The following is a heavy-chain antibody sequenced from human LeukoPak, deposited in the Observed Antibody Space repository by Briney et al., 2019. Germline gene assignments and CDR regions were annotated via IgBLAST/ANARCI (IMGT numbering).Heavy chain of an antibody. Sequence: PSGTLALTFTVSGGSISSSSYYLGWLRQPPGKGLGWIGSIYYSGRTYYNPSLKSRVTISVDKSKNRLYLQLNSVTPEDTAVYYCARSLELPIINYFDYWGQGILVTVSS. CDR2: IYYSGRT. CDR1: GGSISSSSYY. CDR3: ARSLELPIINYFDY. D-gene: IGHD1-26*01. J-gene: IGHJ4*02. V-gene: IGHV4-39*01.